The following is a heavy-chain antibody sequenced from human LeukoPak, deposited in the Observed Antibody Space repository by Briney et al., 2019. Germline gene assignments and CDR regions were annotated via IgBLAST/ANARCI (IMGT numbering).Heavy chain of an antibody. CDR2: ISSSSSYI. CDR1: GFTFSSYW. CDR3: ARDVLLWFGEEAPYYFDY. D-gene: IGHD3-10*01. Sequence: NPGGSLRLSCAASGFTFSSYWMHWVRQAPGKGLEWVSSISSSSSYIYYADSVKGRFTISRDNAKNSLYLQMNSLRAEDTAVYYCARDVLLWFGEEAPYYFDYWGQGTLVTVSS. J-gene: IGHJ4*02. V-gene: IGHV3-21*04.